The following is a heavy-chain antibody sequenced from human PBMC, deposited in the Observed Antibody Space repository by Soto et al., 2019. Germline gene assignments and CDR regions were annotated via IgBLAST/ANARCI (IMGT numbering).Heavy chain of an antibody. CDR2: ISGSGGST. D-gene: IGHD3-10*01. J-gene: IGHJ6*02. Sequence: PGGSLRRSCAASVFTFSSYAMSWVRQAPGKGLEWVSAISGSGGSTYYADSVKGRFTISRDNSKNTLYLQMNSLRAEDTAVYYCANKPSLWSGLMDVWGQATTVTVSS. V-gene: IGHV3-23*01. CDR1: VFTFSSYA. CDR3: ANKPSLWSGLMDV.